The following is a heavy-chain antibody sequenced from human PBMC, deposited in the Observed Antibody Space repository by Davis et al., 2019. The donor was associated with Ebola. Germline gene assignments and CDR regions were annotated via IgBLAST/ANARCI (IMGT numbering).Heavy chain of an antibody. D-gene: IGHD6-13*01. CDR3: AKDDSSSWYYFDC. CDR1: GFTFSSYA. Sequence: GGSLRLSCAASGFTFSSYAMSWVRQAPGKGLEWVSDISSGGGAPYYADSVKGRFTISRDNSKNTLYLQMNSLRAEDTAVYYCAKDDSSSWYYFDCWGQGTLVTVSS. CDR2: ISSGGGAP. V-gene: IGHV3-23*01. J-gene: IGHJ4*02.